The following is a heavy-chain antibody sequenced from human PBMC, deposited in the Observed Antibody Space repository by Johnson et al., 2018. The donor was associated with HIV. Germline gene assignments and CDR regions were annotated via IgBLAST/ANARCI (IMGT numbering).Heavy chain of an antibody. Sequence: QVQLVESGGGLVQPGGSLRLSCAASGFTFSSYAMSWVRQAPGKGLEWVAFTRHDGSNKYYADSVAGRFTISRDNSKSTLYLQMSSRKAEDTAVYYCAKDERQLGGWSHAFDIWGQGTMVTVSS. CDR3: AKDERQLGGWSHAFDI. CDR2: TRHDGSNK. J-gene: IGHJ3*02. D-gene: IGHD7-27*01. CDR1: GFTFSSYA. V-gene: IGHV3-30*02.